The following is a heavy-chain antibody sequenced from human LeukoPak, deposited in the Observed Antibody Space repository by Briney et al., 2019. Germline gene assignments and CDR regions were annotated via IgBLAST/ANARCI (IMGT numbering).Heavy chain of an antibody. V-gene: IGHV3-23*01. D-gene: IGHD3-9*01. CDR2: ISGSGGST. CDR3: AKALTYYDILTGHYDY. J-gene: IGHJ4*02. Sequence: GGSLRLSCAASGFTFSSCAMSWVRQAPGKGLEWVSAISGSGGSTYYADSVKGRFTISRDNSKNTLYLQMNSLRAEDTAVYYCAKALTYYDILTGHYDYWGQGTLVTVSS. CDR1: GFTFSSCA.